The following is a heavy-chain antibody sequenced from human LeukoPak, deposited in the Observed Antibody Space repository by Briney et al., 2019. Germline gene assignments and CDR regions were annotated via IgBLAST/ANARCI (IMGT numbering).Heavy chain of an antibody. CDR1: GGSISSYY. J-gene: IGHJ3*01. CDR2: IYYSGST. Sequence: PSETLSLTCTVSGGSISSYYWSWIRQPPGKGLEWIGYIYYSGSTNYNPSLKSRVTISVDTSKNQFSLKLSSVTAADTAVYYCARVGSSGWYFGWGHGTMVTVSS. D-gene: IGHD6-19*01. V-gene: IGHV4-59*01. CDR3: ARVGSSGWYFG.